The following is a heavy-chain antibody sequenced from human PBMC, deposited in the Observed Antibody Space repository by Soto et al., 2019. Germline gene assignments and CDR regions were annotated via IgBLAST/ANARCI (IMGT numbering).Heavy chain of an antibody. Sequence: SETLSLTCTVSGSSISSGSYYWSWIRQHPGKGLEWTGYIYHSGSTYYNPSLKSRATISLDTSKNQFSLKLSSVTAADTAVYYCARDYMAVVDWGQGTLVTVSS. V-gene: IGHV4-31*03. D-gene: IGHD2-15*01. CDR1: GSSISSGSYY. J-gene: IGHJ4*02. CDR2: IYHSGST. CDR3: ARDYMAVVD.